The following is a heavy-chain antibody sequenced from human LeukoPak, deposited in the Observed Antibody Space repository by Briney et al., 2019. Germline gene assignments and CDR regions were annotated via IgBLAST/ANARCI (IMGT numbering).Heavy chain of an antibody. CDR1: GFTFSSYA. V-gene: IGHV3-23*01. CDR3: AKERAGHTHAYYFDY. D-gene: IGHD6-19*01. J-gene: IGHJ4*02. Sequence: PGGSLRLSCAASGFTFSSYAMSWVRQAPGKGLEWVSAISGSGGSTYYADSVKGRFTISRDNSKNTLYLHMNSLRAEDTAVYYWAKERAGHTHAYYFDYWGQGTLVTVSS. CDR2: ISGSGGST.